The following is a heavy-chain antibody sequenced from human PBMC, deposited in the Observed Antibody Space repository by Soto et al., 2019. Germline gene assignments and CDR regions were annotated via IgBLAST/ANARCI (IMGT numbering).Heavy chain of an antibody. D-gene: IGHD1-26*01. CDR3: ARVTRVGPYYFDY. J-gene: IGHJ4*02. Sequence: PGGSLRLSCAASGFTFSSYAMHWARQAPGKGLEWVAVISYDGSNKYYADSVKGRFTISRDNSKNTLYLQMNSLRAEDTAVYYCARVTRVGPYYFDYWGQGTLVTVSS. CDR1: GFTFSSYA. CDR2: ISYDGSNK. V-gene: IGHV3-30-3*01.